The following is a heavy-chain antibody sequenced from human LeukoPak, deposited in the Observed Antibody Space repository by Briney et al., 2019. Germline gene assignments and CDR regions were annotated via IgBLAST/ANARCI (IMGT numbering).Heavy chain of an antibody. J-gene: IGHJ2*01. CDR1: GFTFSSFA. CDR3: ARDHYGDYVPNWYFDL. Sequence: GRSLRLSCVASGFTFSSFAMHWVRQPPGKGLEWVALISDDGNNKYYADSVRGRFTISRDNSKNTLYLQMNSLRAEDTAVYYCARDHYGDYVPNWYFDLWGRGTLVTVSS. CDR2: ISDDGNNK. D-gene: IGHD4-17*01. V-gene: IGHV3-30-3*01.